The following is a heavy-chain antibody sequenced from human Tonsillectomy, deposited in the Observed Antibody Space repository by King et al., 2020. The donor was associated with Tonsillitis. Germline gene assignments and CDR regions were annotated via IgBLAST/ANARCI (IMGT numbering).Heavy chain of an antibody. D-gene: IGHD3-10*01. CDR2: TYTTGST. J-gene: IGHJ6*03. CDR3: ASLTSPPMARHYYHNTGV. Sequence: QLQESGPGLVKPSQTLSLTCTVSGGSIRSAFYFWTWVRQPAGKGLEWIGRTYTTGSTDYNPSLKSRVTISMDTSKNQFYLRLNSVTAADTAVYYCASLTSPPMARHYYHNTGVWGKGTTVTVSS. CDR1: GGSIRSAFYF. V-gene: IGHV4-61*02.